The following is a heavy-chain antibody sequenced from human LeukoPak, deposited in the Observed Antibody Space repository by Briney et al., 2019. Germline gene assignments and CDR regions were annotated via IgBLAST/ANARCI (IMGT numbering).Heavy chain of an antibody. D-gene: IGHD2-21*02. CDR2: INPDTGDK. V-gene: IGHV1-8*03. J-gene: IGHJ4*02. CDR1: GYTFTDYH. Sequence: ASVKVSFKASGYTFTDYHINWVRQASGQGLEWMTWINPDTGDKGYARKFQDRVTITTDTSISTASMELSSLSSEDTAVYFCARTTSMTASGYDYWGQGTLVSVYS. CDR3: ARTTSMTASGYDY.